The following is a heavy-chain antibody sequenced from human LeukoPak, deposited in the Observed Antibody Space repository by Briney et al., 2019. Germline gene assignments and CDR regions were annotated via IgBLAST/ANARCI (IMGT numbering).Heavy chain of an antibody. CDR2: INHSGST. CDR3: ARGFKEKRDCGGDCYRYFDY. J-gene: IGHJ4*02. Sequence: SETLSLTCAAYGGSFSGYYWSWIRQPPGKGLEWIGEINHSGSTNYNPSLKSRVTIPVDTSKNQFSLKLSSVTAADTAVYYCARGFKEKRDCGGDCYRYFDYWGQGTLVTVSS. V-gene: IGHV4-34*01. CDR1: GGSFSGYY. D-gene: IGHD2-21*02.